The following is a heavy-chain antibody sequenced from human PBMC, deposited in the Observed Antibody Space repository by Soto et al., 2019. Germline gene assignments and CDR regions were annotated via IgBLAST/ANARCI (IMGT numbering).Heavy chain of an antibody. CDR3: AKKYGSGSYYNPSDY. CDR2: ISSSSSYI. J-gene: IGHJ4*02. V-gene: IGHV3-21*04. D-gene: IGHD3-10*01. Sequence: TGGSLRLSCAASGFTFSSYSMNWVRQAPGKGLEWVSSISSSSSYIYYADSVKGRFTISRDNSKNTLYLQMNSLRAEDTAVYYCAKKYGSGSYYNPSDYWGQGTLVTVSS. CDR1: GFTFSSYS.